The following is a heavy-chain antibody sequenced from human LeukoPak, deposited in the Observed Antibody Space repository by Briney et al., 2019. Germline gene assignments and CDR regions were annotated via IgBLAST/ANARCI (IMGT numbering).Heavy chain of an antibody. CDR3: ARDWELLRLVVGAFDI. Sequence: SGGSLRLSCAASGFTFSSYSMNWVRQAPGKGLEWVSYISSSSSTIYYADSVKGRFTISRDNAKNSLYLQMNSLRAEDTAVYYCARDWELLRLVVGAFDIWGQGTMVTVSS. D-gene: IGHD1-26*01. CDR2: ISSSSSTI. V-gene: IGHV3-48*01. CDR1: GFTFSSYS. J-gene: IGHJ3*02.